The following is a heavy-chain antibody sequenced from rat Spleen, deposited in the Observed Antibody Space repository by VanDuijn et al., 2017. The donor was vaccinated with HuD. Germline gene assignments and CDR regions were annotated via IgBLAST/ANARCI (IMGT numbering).Heavy chain of an antibody. CDR2: ISNTGGGT. Sequence: EVQLVESGGGLVQPGRSRKLSCVASGFTFNNYWMTWIRQAPGKGLEWVASISNTGGGTYYPDSVKGRFTISRENARNTLYLEMNSLRSEDTATYYCTRGAGSPYYFDYWGQGVMVTVSS. V-gene: IGHV5-31*01. D-gene: IGHD5-1*01. J-gene: IGHJ2*01. CDR3: TRGAGSPYYFDY. CDR1: GFTFNNYW.